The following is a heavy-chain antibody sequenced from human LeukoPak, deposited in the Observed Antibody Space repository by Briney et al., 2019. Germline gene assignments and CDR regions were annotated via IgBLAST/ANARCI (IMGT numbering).Heavy chain of an antibody. V-gene: IGHV3-30*04. Sequence: PGGSLRLSCAASGFTFSSFAMHWVRQAPGRGLEWVTVISYDGTNGYYAGFVKGRFTISRDNSQNTLYVQMSSLRPEDTAVYYCVRGVTSGSFDYWGQGTLVTVSS. CDR1: GFTFSSFA. J-gene: IGHJ4*02. CDR3: VRGVTSGSFDY. CDR2: ISYDGTNG. D-gene: IGHD1-26*01.